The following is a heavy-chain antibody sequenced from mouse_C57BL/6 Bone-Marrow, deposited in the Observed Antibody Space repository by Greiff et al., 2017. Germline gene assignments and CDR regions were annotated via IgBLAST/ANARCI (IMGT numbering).Heavy chain of an antibody. CDR2: IYPRSGNT. CDR3: ARGVYDYDAIFAY. J-gene: IGHJ3*01. D-gene: IGHD2-4*01. CDR1: GYTFTSYG. V-gene: IGHV1-81*01. Sequence: VQLQESGAELARPGASVKLSCKASGYTFTSYGISWVKQRTGQGLEWIGEIYPRSGNTYYNEKFKGKATLTADKSSSTAYMELRSLTSEDSAVYFCARGVYDYDAIFAYWGQGTLVTVSA.